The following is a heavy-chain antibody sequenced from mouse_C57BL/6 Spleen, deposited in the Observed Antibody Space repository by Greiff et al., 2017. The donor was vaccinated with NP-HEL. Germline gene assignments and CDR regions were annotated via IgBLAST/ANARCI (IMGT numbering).Heavy chain of an antibody. CDR2: IDPSDSYT. V-gene: IGHV1-59*01. J-gene: IGHJ2*01. D-gene: IGHD1-1*01. CDR3: AVYYGSSSDY. CDR1: GYTFTSYW. Sequence: QVQLQQSGAELVRPGTSVKLSCKASGYTFTSYWMHWVKQRPGQGLEWIGVIDPSDSYTNYNQKFKGKATLTVDTSSSTAYMQLSSLTSEDSAFYYCAVYYGSSSDYWGQGTTLTVSS.